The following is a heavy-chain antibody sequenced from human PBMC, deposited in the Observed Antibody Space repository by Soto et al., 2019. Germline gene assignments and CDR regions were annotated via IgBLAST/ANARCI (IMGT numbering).Heavy chain of an antibody. V-gene: IGHV4-31*03. CDR2: IFYRASA. J-gene: IGHJ4*02. CDR3: ARLRDYYHSSGYPQGFYFDD. CDR1: GGSINSATYY. Sequence: QVQLQESGPGLVNPSETLALTCSVSGGSINSATYYWSWVRQRPGKGLEWIGHIFYRASAYYNGSLKARLAISVDTSKNQFSLRLSSVTAAETAVYYCARLRDYYHSSGYPQGFYFDDWGQGTLVTVSS. D-gene: IGHD3-22*01.